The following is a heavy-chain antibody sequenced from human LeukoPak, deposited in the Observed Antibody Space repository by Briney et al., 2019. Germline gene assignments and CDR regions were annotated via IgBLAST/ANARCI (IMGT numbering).Heavy chain of an antibody. D-gene: IGHD3-9*01. J-gene: IGHJ4*02. CDR3: AKESDILTGYSPFDY. CDR1: GFTFSSYG. Sequence: GGSLRLSCAASGFTFSSYGMHWVRQAPGKGLEWVAVISYDGSNKYYADSVKGRFTISRDNSKNTLYLQKNSLRAEDTAVYYCAKESDILTGYSPFDYWGQGTLVTVSS. CDR2: ISYDGSNK. V-gene: IGHV3-30*18.